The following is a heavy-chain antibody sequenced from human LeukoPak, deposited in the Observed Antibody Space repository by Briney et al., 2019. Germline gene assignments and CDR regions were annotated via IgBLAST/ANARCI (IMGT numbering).Heavy chain of an antibody. D-gene: IGHD4-11*01. J-gene: IGHJ4*02. CDR1: GFTFSSYW. Sequence: GGSLRLSCAASGFTFSSYWMSWVRQVPGKGLEWVADIKQDGSDKYYVDSVKGRFTVSRDNAKNSLYLQMDSLRAEDTSLYYCAGVGTTSPPVSDYWGRGTLVTVSS. CDR3: AGVGTTSPPVSDY. CDR2: IKQDGSDK. V-gene: IGHV3-7*01.